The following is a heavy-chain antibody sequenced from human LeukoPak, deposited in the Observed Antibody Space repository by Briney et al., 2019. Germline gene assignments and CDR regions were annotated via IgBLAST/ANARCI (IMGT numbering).Heavy chain of an antibody. D-gene: IGHD3-16*01. CDR3: ARDGGLHTNFDY. Sequence: GGSQRLSCAASGFRFRQYWMRWVREAPGKGLEGVANTKPDGSAEYYSDSVRDRFTASRDNANNLLYLQMNRLRAEDTAVYYCARDGGLHTNFDYWGQGTLLTVSS. V-gene: IGHV3-7*01. CDR2: TKPDGSAE. J-gene: IGHJ4*02. CDR1: GFRFRQYW.